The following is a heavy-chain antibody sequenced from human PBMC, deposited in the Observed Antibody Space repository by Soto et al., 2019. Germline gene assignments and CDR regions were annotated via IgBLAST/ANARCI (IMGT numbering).Heavy chain of an antibody. CDR3: ARWGIAAGDY. J-gene: IGHJ4*02. CDR2: IWYDGSNK. CDR1: GFTFSSYG. D-gene: IGHD6-13*01. V-gene: IGHV3-33*01. Sequence: QVQLVESGGGVVQPGRSLRLSCAASGFTFSSYGMHWVRQAPGKGLEWVAVIWYDGSNKYYADSVKGRLTISRDNSKHTVYLQMNSLRAEDTAVYYCARWGIAAGDYWGQGTLVTVSS.